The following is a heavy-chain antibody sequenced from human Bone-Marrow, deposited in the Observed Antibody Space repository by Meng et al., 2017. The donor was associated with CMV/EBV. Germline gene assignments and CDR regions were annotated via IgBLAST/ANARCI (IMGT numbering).Heavy chain of an antibody. V-gene: IGHV4-34*01. CDR1: AFSGYY. D-gene: IGHD6-13*01. J-gene: IGHJ5*02. CDR3: ARRRIAAAGQRMRRWFDP. Sequence: AFSGYYWSWSRQSPGKGLEWMGEINHSGSTNYNPSLKSRVTISVDTFKNQFSLKLSSVTAADTAVYYCARRRIAAAGQRMRRWFDPWGQGTLVTVSS. CDR2: INHSGST.